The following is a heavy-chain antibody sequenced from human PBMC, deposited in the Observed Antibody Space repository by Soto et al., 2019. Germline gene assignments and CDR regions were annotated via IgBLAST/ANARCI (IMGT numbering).Heavy chain of an antibody. CDR3: AKDKKNYYDSSGYWFGY. CDR1: GFTFSSYA. V-gene: IGHV3-23*01. Sequence: EVQLLESGGGLVQPGGSLRLSCAASGFTFSSYAMSWVRQAPGKGLEWVSAISGSGGSTYYADSVKGRFTISRDNSKNTLYLQMNSLRPEDTAVYYCAKDKKNYYDSSGYWFGYWGQGTLVTVSS. CDR2: ISGSGGST. D-gene: IGHD3-22*01. J-gene: IGHJ4*02.